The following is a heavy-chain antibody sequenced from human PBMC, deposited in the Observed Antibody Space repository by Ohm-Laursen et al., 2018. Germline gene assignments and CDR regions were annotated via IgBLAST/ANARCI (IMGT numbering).Heavy chain of an antibody. J-gene: IGHJ4*02. Sequence: SQTLSLTCTVSGGSISSYYWSWIRQPPGKGLEWIGYIYYSGSTNYNPSLKSRVTISVDTSKNQFSLKLSSVTAADTAVYCCARGDAVTKDFDYWGQGTLVTVSS. CDR2: IYYSGST. CDR3: ARGDAVTKDFDY. CDR1: GGSISSYY. D-gene: IGHD4-17*01. V-gene: IGHV4-59*01.